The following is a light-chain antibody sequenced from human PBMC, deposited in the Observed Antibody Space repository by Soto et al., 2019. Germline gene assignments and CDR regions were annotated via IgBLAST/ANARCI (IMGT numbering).Light chain of an antibody. V-gene: IGKV3-15*01. Sequence: EIVMTQSPGTLSVSPGERATLSCRASQSVGRDLAWYQQKPGQAPRLLIYGASTWATGIPASFSGSGSGAEFTLTISSLQSEDFAVYYCQQRGSWPPSITFGQGTRLEIK. J-gene: IGKJ5*01. CDR2: GAS. CDR1: QSVGRD. CDR3: QQRGSWPPSIT.